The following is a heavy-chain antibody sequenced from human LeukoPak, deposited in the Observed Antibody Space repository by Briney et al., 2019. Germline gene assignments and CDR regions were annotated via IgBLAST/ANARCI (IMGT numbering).Heavy chain of an antibody. CDR2: ISGSGGST. CDR3: AKTPSYYDSSYY. Sequence: PGGSLRLSCVASGFTFSNYGMSWVRQAPGKGLEWVSAISGSGGSTYYADSVKGRFTISRDNSKNTLYLQMNSLRAEDTAVYYCAKTPSYYDSSYYWGQGTLVTVSS. CDR1: GFTFSNYG. V-gene: IGHV3-23*01. J-gene: IGHJ4*02. D-gene: IGHD3-22*01.